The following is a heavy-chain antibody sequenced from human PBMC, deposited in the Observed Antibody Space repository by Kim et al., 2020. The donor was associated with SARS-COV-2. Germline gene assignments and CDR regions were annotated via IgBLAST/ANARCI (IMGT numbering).Heavy chain of an antibody. CDR2: INPNNGGT. Sequence: ASVKVSCKASGYSFTAYYMHWVRQAPGQGLEWMGWINPNNGGTKYAQKFQGRFTVTSDTSISTAYMELSSLRSDDTAVYYCAQCSSTNCFMAGYFYRMDV. CDR3: AQCSSTNCFMAGYFYRMDV. V-gene: IGHV1-2*02. J-gene: IGHJ6*01. D-gene: IGHD2-2*01. CDR1: GYSFTAYY.